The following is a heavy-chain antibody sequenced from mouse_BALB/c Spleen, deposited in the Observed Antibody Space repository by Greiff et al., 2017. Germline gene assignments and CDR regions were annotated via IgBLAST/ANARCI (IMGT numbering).Heavy chain of an antibody. CDR3: ARGLGYYYGYFDV. CDR2: ISSGGST. V-gene: IGHV5-6-5*01. CDR1: GFTFSSYA. Sequence: DVQLVESGGGLVKPGGSLKLSCAASGFTFSSYAMSWVRQTPEKRLEWVASISSGGSTYYPDSVKGRFTISRDNARNILYLQMSSLRSEDTAMYYCARGLGYYYGYFDVWGAGTTVTVSS. D-gene: IGHD1-1*01. J-gene: IGHJ1*01.